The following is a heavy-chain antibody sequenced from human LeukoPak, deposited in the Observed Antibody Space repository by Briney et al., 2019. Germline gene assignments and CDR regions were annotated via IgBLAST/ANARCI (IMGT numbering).Heavy chain of an antibody. CDR3: AKGGFGELLEGYYYYMDV. CDR1: GGTFSSYA. Sequence: SCKASGGTFSSYAMSWVRQAPGKGLEWVSAISGSGGSTYYADSVKGRFTISRDNSKNTLYLQMNSLRAEGTAVYYCAKGGFGELLEGYYYYMDVWGKGTTVTVSS. V-gene: IGHV3-23*01. J-gene: IGHJ6*03. CDR2: ISGSGGST. D-gene: IGHD3-10*01.